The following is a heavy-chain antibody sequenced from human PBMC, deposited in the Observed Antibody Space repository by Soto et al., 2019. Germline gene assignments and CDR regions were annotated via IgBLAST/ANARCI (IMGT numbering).Heavy chain of an antibody. D-gene: IGHD6-6*01. Sequence: SETLSLTCTVSGGSISDYYWSWIRQSPSRGLEWLGRTYYRSKWYNDYAMSVKGRITINPDTSKDHFSLQLNSVTPEDTAVYHCARAHLIASRLMWYLDLWGRGTLVTVSS. V-gene: IGHV6-1*01. CDR3: ARAHLIASRLMWYLDL. CDR1: GGSISDYY. J-gene: IGHJ2*01. CDR2: TYYRSKWYN.